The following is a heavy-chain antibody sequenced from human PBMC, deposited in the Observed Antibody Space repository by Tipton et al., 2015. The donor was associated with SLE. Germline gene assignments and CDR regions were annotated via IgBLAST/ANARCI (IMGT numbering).Heavy chain of an antibody. CDR3: ATMNGYHGYFYGMDV. CDR1: GGSISISSYY. V-gene: IGHV4-39*07. D-gene: IGHD6-13*01. Sequence: TLSLTCTVSGGSISISSYYWGWIRQPPGKGLEWIGSIYYSGSTYYNPSLKSRVTISIDTSKNQFSLNLSSVTAADTAVFYCATMNGYHGYFYGMDVWGQGTTVTVSS. J-gene: IGHJ6*02. CDR2: IYYSGST.